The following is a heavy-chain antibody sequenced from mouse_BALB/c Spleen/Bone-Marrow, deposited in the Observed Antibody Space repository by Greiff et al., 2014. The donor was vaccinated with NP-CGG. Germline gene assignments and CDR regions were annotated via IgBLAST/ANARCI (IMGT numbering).Heavy chain of an antibody. CDR1: GYTFTSYS. Sequence: QVQLQQSGAELVKPGASVKMSCKASGYTFTSYSMNWVKQRPGQGLEWIGNINPGTGYINYSQKLKDKATLTVDKSSNTAYLHLSRLTAEDTVFYYWSLDVGETTNFDYWGQGTMLTVSS. CDR3: SLDVGETTNFDY. J-gene: IGHJ2*01. V-gene: IGHV1S26*01. D-gene: IGHD2-12*01. CDR2: INPGTGYI.